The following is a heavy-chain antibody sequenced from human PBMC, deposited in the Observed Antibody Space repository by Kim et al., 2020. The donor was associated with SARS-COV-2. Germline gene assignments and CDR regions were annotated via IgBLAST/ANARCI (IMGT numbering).Heavy chain of an antibody. V-gene: IGHV3-33*05. J-gene: IGHJ4*02. CDR2: ISYDGSNK. CDR1: GFTFSNYG. Sequence: GGSLRLSCAASGFTFSNYGMHWVRQAPGKGLEWVAVISYDGSNKYYADSVKGRFTISRDNSKNTLYLQMNSLRAEDTAVYYCARARSDCWGQGTLVTVSS. CDR3: ARARSDC.